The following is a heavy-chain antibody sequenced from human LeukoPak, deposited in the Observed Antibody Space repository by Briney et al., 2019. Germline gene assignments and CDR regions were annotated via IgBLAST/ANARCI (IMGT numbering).Heavy chain of an antibody. V-gene: IGHV4-34*01. CDR1: GGSFSGYY. CDR2: INHSGST. D-gene: IGHD1-26*01. J-gene: IGHJ4*02. Sequence: PSETLSLTCAVYGGSFSGYYWSWIRQPPGKGLEWIGEINHSGSTNYNPSLKSRVTISVDTSKNQFSLKLSSVTAADTAVYYCASWDRGGYWGQGTPVTVSS. CDR3: ASWDRGGY.